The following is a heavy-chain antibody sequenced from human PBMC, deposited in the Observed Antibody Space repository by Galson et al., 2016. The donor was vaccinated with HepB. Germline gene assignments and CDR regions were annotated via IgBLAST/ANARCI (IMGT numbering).Heavy chain of an antibody. J-gene: IGHJ5*02. D-gene: IGHD2-2*01. CDR2: IYYGGAT. CDR3: ARVKGGSSATSCVLDP. Sequence: SETLSLTCTVSGGSINSYSYAWGWTRQSPGKGLEWIGEIYYGGATNLNPSLKSRVTISIDNSDNQFSLKVASVTAADTAVYYCARVKGGSSATSCVLDPWGQGTLVTVSS. CDR1: GGSINSYSYA. V-gene: IGHV4-39*07.